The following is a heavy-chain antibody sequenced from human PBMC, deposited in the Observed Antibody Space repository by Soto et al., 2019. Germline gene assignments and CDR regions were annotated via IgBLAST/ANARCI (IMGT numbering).Heavy chain of an antibody. CDR2: IYYSGST. D-gene: IGHD2-2*01. J-gene: IGHJ2*01. V-gene: IGHV4-30-4*01. CDR3: ARMRYCSSTSCYVYFDL. Sequence: QVQLQESGPGLVKPSQTLSLTCTVSGGSISSGDYYWSWIRQPPGKGLEWIGYIYYSGSTYYNPSLKSRVTISVDTSKNQFSLKLSSVTAADSAVYYCARMRYCSSTSCYVYFDLWGRGTLVTVSS. CDR1: GGSISSGDYY.